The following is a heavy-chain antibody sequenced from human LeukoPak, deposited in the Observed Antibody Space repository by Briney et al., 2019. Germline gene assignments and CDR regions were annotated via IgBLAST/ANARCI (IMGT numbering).Heavy chain of an antibody. D-gene: IGHD4-17*01. CDR3: ARDRYGDEDAEYFQH. Sequence: GGTLRLSCAASGFTFSSYGMHWVRRAPGKGLEWVSFIRYDGSNEYYADSVKGRFTISRDNSKNTLYLQMNSLRAEDTAVYYCARDRYGDEDAEYFQHWGQGTLVTVSS. CDR1: GFTFSSYG. J-gene: IGHJ1*01. V-gene: IGHV3-30*02. CDR2: IRYDGSNE.